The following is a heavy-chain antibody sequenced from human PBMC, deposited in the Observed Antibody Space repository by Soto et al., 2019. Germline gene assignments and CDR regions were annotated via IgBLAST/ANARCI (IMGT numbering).Heavy chain of an antibody. D-gene: IGHD2-2*01. CDR3: ARHVVPAANYFDY. Sequence: KPSETLSLTCTVSGGSISNYYWSWIRQPPGKGLEWIAYIYYSGSTNYNPSLKSRVTISLDTSKNHFSLKLSSVTAADTAVYYCARHVVPAANYFDYWGQGTLVTVSP. J-gene: IGHJ4*02. CDR2: IYYSGST. CDR1: GGSISNYY. V-gene: IGHV4-59*08.